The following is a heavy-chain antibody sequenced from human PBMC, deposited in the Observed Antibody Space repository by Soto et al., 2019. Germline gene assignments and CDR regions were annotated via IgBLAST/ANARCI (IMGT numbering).Heavy chain of an antibody. V-gene: IGHV1-69*01. CDR3: ARAAPHVVVASFFDY. Sequence: QVQLVQSGAEVKKPGSSVRVSCKVSGGTIHSYGITWVRQAPGQGLEWMGGIIPIFGTTEYAQKFQGRLTITADESTNTAYMELTSLTSEDTAVYYCARAAPHVVVASFFDYWGQGTLVTVSS. CDR1: GGTIHSYG. CDR2: IIPIFGTT. D-gene: IGHD3-10*02. J-gene: IGHJ4*02.